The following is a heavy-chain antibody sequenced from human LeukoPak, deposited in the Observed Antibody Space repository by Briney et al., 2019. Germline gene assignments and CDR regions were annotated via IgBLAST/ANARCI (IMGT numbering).Heavy chain of an antibody. CDR2: IYSSGST. V-gene: IGHV4-30-4*01. J-gene: IGHJ4*02. CDR3: ARHGGHWEVLDY. Sequence: SQTLSLTCTVSGGPISSGDYFWTWVRQPPGKGLEWIGYIYSSGSTYYNPSLKSRVTISLDTSKNQFSLNLNSVTAADTAVYYCARHGGHWEVLDYWGQGTLVTVSS. CDR1: GGPISSGDYF. D-gene: IGHD7-27*01.